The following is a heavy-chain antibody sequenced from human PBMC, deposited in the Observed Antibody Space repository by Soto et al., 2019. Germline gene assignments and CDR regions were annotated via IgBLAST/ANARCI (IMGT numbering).Heavy chain of an antibody. CDR1: GFTFSSYW. CDR3: ARSIAARLNWFDP. CDR2: IKQDGSEK. J-gene: IGHJ5*02. V-gene: IGHV3-7*01. D-gene: IGHD6-6*01. Sequence: EVQLVESGGGLVQPGGSLRLSCAASGFTFSSYWMSWVRQAPGKGLEWVANIKQDGSEKYYVDSVKGRFTISRDNAKNSLYLKMKSLRAEDTAVYYCARSIAARLNWFDPWGQGTLVTVSS.